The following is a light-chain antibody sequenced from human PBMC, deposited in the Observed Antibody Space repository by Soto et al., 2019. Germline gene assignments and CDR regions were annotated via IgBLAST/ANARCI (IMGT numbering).Light chain of an antibody. CDR1: QSISSN. CDR3: QQTYNTPVT. V-gene: IGKV1-39*01. Sequence: DIQMTQSPSSLSASVGDRVTITCRTSQSISSNLNWLQQKPGKAPKVLIYETTSLQARVPSRFSGGRSGTDFTLTISSLQPDDFATYYCQQTYNTPVTFGPGTRVDIK. CDR2: ETT. J-gene: IGKJ3*01.